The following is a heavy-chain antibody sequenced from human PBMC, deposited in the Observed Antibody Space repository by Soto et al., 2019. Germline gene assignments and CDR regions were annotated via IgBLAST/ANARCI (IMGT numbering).Heavy chain of an antibody. J-gene: IGHJ6*02. CDR3: ARDGILDYYYYGMDV. Sequence: GGSLRLSCAASGFTFSSYSMNWVRQAPGKGLEWVSYISSSSSTIYYADSVKGRFTISRDNAKNSLYLQMNSLRDEDTAVYYCARDGILDYYYYGMDVWGQGTTVTVSS. V-gene: IGHV3-48*02. CDR2: ISSSSSTI. CDR1: GFTFSSYS. D-gene: IGHD1-20*01.